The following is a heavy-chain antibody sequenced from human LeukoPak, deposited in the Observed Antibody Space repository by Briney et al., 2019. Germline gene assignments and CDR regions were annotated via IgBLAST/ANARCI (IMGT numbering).Heavy chain of an antibody. CDR2: IYYSGSI. J-gene: IGHJ3*02. CDR3: ARVSFGAFDI. V-gene: IGHV4-31*03. Sequence: SETLSLTCTVSGGSISSGGYYWSWIRQHPGKGLEWIGYIYYSGSIYYNPSLKSRVTISVDTSKNQFSLKLSSVTAADTAVYYCARVSFGAFDIWGQGTMVTVSS. D-gene: IGHD3-16*01. CDR1: GGSISSGGYY.